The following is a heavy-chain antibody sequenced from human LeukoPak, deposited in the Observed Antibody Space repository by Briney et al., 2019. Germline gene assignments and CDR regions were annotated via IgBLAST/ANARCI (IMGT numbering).Heavy chain of an antibody. Sequence: SETLSLTCAVYGGSFSGYYWSWIRQPPGKGLEWIGEINHSGSTNYNPSLKSRVTISVDTSKNQFSLKLSSVTAADTAVYYCARSSPTPYCSSTSCYVGANAFDIWGQGTMVTVSS. CDR3: ARSSPTPYCSSTSCYVGANAFDI. V-gene: IGHV4-34*01. D-gene: IGHD2-2*01. J-gene: IGHJ3*02. CDR1: GGSFSGYY. CDR2: INHSGST.